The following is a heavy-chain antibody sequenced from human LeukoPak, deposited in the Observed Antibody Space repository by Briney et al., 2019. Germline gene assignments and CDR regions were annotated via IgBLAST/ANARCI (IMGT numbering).Heavy chain of an antibody. J-gene: IGHJ5*02. CDR3: ARRIVTYYDFWSGRANWFDP. CDR1: GGSISSSSYY. Sequence: SETLSLTCTVSGGSISSSSYYWGWIRQPPGKGLEWIGSIYYSGSTYYNPSLKSRVTISVDTSKNQFSLKLSSVTAADTAVYYCARRIVTYYDFWSGRANWFDPWGQGTLVTVSS. V-gene: IGHV4-39*01. CDR2: IYYSGST. D-gene: IGHD3-3*01.